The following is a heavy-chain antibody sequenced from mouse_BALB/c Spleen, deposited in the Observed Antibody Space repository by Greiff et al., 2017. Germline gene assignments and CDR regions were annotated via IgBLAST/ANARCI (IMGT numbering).Heavy chain of an antibody. V-gene: IGHV1S41*01. D-gene: IGHD2-12*01. CDR2: IAPGSGST. Sequence: DLVKPGASVKLSCKASGYTFTSYWINWIKQRPGQGLEWIGRIAPGSGSTYYNEMFKGKATLTVDTSSSTAYIQLSSLSSEDSAVYFGASSPYSYGGYFDVWGAGTTVTVSS. J-gene: IGHJ1*01. CDR3: ASSPYSYGGYFDV. CDR1: GYTFTSYW.